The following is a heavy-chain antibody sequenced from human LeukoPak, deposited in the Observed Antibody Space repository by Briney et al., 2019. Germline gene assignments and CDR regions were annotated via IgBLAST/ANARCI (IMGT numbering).Heavy chain of an antibody. CDR3: ARAPSPFLEWLYPLDY. D-gene: IGHD3-3*02. Sequence: GGSLRLSCAASGFTFSSYAMHWVRQAPGKGLEWVSYISSSSSTIYYADSVKGRFTVSRDNAKNSLYLQMNSLRAEDTAVYYCARAPSPFLEWLYPLDYWGQGTLVTVSS. CDR1: GFTFSSYA. V-gene: IGHV3-48*01. J-gene: IGHJ4*02. CDR2: ISSSSSTI.